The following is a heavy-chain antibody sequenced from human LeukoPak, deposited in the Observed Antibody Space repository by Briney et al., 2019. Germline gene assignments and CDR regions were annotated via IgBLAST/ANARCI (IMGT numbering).Heavy chain of an antibody. CDR1: GYTFTSYG. CDR2: ISAYNGNT. CDR3: ASRLIPITMVRGASDWYFDL. D-gene: IGHD3-10*01. J-gene: IGHJ2*01. Sequence: ASVKVSCKASGYTFTSYGISWVRQAPGQGLEWMGWISAYNGNTNYAQKLQGRVTMTTDTSTSTAYMELRSLRSDDTAVYYCASRLIPITMVRGASDWYFDLWGRGTLVTVSS. V-gene: IGHV1-18*01.